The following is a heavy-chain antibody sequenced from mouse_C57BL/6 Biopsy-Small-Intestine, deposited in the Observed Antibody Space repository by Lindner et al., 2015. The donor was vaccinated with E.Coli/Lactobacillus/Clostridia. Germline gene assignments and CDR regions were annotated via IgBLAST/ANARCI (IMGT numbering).Heavy chain of an antibody. V-gene: IGHV1-54*01. CDR1: GYAFTNYL. J-gene: IGHJ2*01. CDR3: AREATVVATRYFDY. D-gene: IGHD1-1*01. Sequence: VQLQESGAELVRPGTSVKVSCKASGYAFTNYLIEWVKQRPGRGLEWIGVINPGSGGTNYNEKFKGKATLTADKSSSTAYMQLSSLTSEDSAVYFCAREATVVATRYFDYWGQGTTLTVSS. CDR2: INPGSGGT.